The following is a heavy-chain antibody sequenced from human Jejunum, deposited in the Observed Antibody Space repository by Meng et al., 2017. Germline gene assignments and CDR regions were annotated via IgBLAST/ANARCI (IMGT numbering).Heavy chain of an antibody. Sequence: GESLKISCAASGFTFRTYGMHWVRQAPGKGLEWVAVIWDDGSNQYYADSVKGRFTISRDNSKNTLSLQVNSLRAEDTAVYYCARDGGYSDRSGSYHTYYFDYWGQGPPVTVSS. J-gene: IGHJ4*02. CDR2: IWDDGSNQ. CDR3: ARDGGYSDRSGSYHTYYFDY. D-gene: IGHD3-22*01. CDR1: GFTFRTYG. V-gene: IGHV3-33*01.